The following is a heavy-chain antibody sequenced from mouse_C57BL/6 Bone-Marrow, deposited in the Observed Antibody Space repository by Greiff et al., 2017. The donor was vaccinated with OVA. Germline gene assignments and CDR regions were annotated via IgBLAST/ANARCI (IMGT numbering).Heavy chain of an antibody. CDR1: GFSLSTFGMG. J-gene: IGHJ4*01. Sequence: QVQLKESGPGILQPSQTLSLTCSFSGFSLSTFGMGVGWIRQPSGKGLEWLAHIWWDDDKYYNPALKSRLTISKDTSKNQVFLKIANVDTADTATYYRARIRATVVEEYYYAMDYWGQGTSVTVSS. CDR2: IWWDDDK. D-gene: IGHD1-1*01. CDR3: ARIRATVVEEYYYAMDY. V-gene: IGHV8-8*01.